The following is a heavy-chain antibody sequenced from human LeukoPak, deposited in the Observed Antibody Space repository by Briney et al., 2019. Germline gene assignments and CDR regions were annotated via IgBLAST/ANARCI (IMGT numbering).Heavy chain of an antibody. CDR3: ARGSPGVVVPAAISNYFDY. J-gene: IGHJ4*02. CDR1: GGTFSSYA. CDR2: IIPIFGTA. Sequence: SVKVSCKASGGTFSSYAISWVRQAPGQGLEWMGRIIPIFGTANYAQKFQGRVTITTDESTSTAYMELSSLRSEDTAVYYCARGSPGVVVPAAISNYFDYWGQGTLVTVSS. D-gene: IGHD2-2*02. V-gene: IGHV1-69*05.